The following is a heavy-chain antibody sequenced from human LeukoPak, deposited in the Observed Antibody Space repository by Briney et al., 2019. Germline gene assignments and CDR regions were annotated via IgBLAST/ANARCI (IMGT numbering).Heavy chain of an antibody. CDR1: GGSISSGSYY. J-gene: IGHJ4*02. CDR2: IYTSGST. D-gene: IGHD1-7*01. V-gene: IGHV4-61*02. CDR3: GREYNWNYVGFDY. Sequence: SETLSLTCTVSGGSISSGSYYWSWIRQPAGTGLEWIGRIYTSGSTNYNPSPKSRVTISVDTSRNQFSLKLSSVTAADTAVYYCGREYNWNYVGFDYWGQGTLVTVSS.